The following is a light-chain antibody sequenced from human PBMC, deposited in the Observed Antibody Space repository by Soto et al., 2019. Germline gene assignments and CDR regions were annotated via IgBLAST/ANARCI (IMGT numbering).Light chain of an antibody. CDR2: GAS. Sequence: EIVLTQSPGTLSLSPGERATLSCRASQSVSSSYLAWYQQKPGQAPRLLIYGASSRATGIPDRFSGSGSGTDFTLTISRLEPEDFAVYYCQQDGSSPPITFGHGTRLEMK. J-gene: IGKJ5*01. V-gene: IGKV3-20*01. CDR3: QQDGSSPPIT. CDR1: QSVSSSY.